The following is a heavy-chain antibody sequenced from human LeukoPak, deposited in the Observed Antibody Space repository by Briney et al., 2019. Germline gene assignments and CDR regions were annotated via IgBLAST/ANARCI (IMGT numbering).Heavy chain of an antibody. J-gene: IGHJ5*02. CDR2: IKQDGSEK. Sequence: GGSLRLSCAASGFTFSRYWMSWVRQAPGKGLEWVANIKQDGSEKYYVDSVKGRFTISRDNAKNSLYLQMNSLRVEDTAVYYCARAGYYYDSSDYSPWGQGTLVTVSS. CDR3: ARAGYYYDSSDYSP. V-gene: IGHV3-7*01. CDR1: GFTFSRYW. D-gene: IGHD3-22*01.